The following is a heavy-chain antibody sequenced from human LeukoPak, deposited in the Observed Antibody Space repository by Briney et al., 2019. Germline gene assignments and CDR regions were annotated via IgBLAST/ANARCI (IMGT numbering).Heavy chain of an antibody. J-gene: IGHJ3*02. CDR1: GDSIGSHY. Sequence: SETLSLTCTVSGDSIGSHYWSWIRQPPGKGLEWIGYIFYVGSTNYNPSLKSRVTISVDTSKNQFSLKLSSVTAADTAVYYCARDYYDSRGEAFDIWGHGTMVTVSS. CDR3: ARDYYDSRGEAFDI. V-gene: IGHV4-59*11. D-gene: IGHD3-22*01. CDR2: IFYVGST.